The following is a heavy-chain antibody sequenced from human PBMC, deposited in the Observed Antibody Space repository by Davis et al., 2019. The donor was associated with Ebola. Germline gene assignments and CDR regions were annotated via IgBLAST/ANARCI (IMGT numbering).Heavy chain of an antibody. Sequence: LRLSCTVSGGSIGNGYYYWSWIRQSPGKGLEWIGHIYYIGTTHYNPSFKSRLTMSIDTSKNQFYLKLTSLTAADTAVYYCATNTTTSGWFDPWGQGTLVTVSS. CDR1: GGSIGNGYYY. D-gene: IGHD1-26*01. CDR2: IYYIGTT. V-gene: IGHV4-30-4*08. J-gene: IGHJ5*02. CDR3: ATNTTTSGWFDP.